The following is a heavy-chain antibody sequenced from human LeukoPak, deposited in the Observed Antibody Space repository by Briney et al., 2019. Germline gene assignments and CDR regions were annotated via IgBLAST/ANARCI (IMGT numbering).Heavy chain of an antibody. D-gene: IGHD6-19*01. J-gene: IGHJ4*02. V-gene: IGHV3-9*01. CDR1: GFTFDDYA. CDR2: ISWNSGSI. Sequence: PGRSLRLSCAASGFTFDDYAMHWVRQAPGKGLEWVSGISWNSGSIGYADSVKGRFTISRDNSKNMVYLQMNSLRVEDTAVYYCARTREQWQVLDYWGPGTLVTVSS. CDR3: ARTREQWQVLDY.